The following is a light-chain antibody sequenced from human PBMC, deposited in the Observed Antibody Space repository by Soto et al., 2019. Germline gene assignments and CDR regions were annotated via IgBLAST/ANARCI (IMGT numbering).Light chain of an antibody. V-gene: IGKV1-5*03. CDR1: QSISTW. CDR2: KAS. CDR3: QQYNTYPLT. Sequence: DIPMTQSPSTLSASVGDRVTITCRASQSISTWLAWYQQKPGKAPKLLIYKASNLEGGVTSRLSGSGSGTEFNITISSLQPDDFATYDCQQYNTYPLTFGGGTTVEIK. J-gene: IGKJ4*01.